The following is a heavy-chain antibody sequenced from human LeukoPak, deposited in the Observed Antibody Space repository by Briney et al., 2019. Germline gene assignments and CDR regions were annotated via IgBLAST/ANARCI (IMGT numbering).Heavy chain of an antibody. V-gene: IGHV3-23*01. CDR3: ARSDSSGWHLGDY. CDR1: GFTFSTHW. D-gene: IGHD6-19*01. J-gene: IGHJ4*02. CDR2: ISGSGGST. Sequence: GGSLRLSCAASGFTFSTHWMHWVRQAPGKGPVWVSAISGSGGSTYYADSVKGRFTISRDNSKNTLYLQMNSLRAEDTAVYYCARSDSSGWHLGDYWGQGTLVTVSS.